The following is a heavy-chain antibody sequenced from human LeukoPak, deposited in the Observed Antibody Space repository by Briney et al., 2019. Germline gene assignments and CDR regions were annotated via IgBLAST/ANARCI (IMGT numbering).Heavy chain of an antibody. V-gene: IGHV3-48*01. CDR2: ITNSGNSK. CDR1: EFTFSSYS. CDR3: AKGGKWDVTPFDY. Sequence: GGSLRLSCAASEFTFSSYSMNWVRQAPGKGLEWVSYITNSGNSKSYADSVKGRFTISRDNSKNTLYLQVNSLRAEDTAVYYCAKGGKWDVTPFDYWGQGTLVTVSS. D-gene: IGHD1-26*01. J-gene: IGHJ4*02.